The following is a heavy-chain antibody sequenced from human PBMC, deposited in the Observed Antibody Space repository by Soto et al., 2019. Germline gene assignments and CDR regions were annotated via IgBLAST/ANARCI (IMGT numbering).Heavy chain of an antibody. CDR2: ISYDGSNK. Sequence: QVQLVESGGGVVQPGRSLRLSCAASGFTFSSYAMHWVRQAPGKGLEWVAVISYDGSNKYYADSVKGRFTISRDNSKNTLYLQMNSLRAEDTAVYYCARTRPASDTYYYYYGMDVWGQGTTVTVSS. J-gene: IGHJ6*02. V-gene: IGHV3-30-3*01. D-gene: IGHD6-6*01. CDR3: ARTRPASDTYYYYYGMDV. CDR1: GFTFSSYA.